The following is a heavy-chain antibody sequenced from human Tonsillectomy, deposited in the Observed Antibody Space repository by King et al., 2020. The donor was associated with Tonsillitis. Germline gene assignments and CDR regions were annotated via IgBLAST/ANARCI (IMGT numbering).Heavy chain of an antibody. CDR3: YGSGINEYYYYYGMDV. V-gene: IGHV3-66*01. J-gene: IGHJ6*02. D-gene: IGHD3-10*01. Sequence: VQLVESGGGLVQPGGSLRLSCAASGFTVSSTYMSWVRQAPGKGLQWVSLIYSGGSTHYADSVKGRFTISRDNSKNTLYLQMDSLRVEDTAVYYCYGSGINEYYYYYGMDVWGQGTTVTVSS. CDR2: IYSGGST. CDR1: GFTVSSTY.